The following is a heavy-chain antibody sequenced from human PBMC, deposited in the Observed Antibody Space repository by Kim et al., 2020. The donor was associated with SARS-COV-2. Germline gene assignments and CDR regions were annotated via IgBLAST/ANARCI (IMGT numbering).Heavy chain of an antibody. D-gene: IGHD6-13*01. Sequence: SETLSLTCGVSGSSITSASSYWSWIRQRPGEGLEWVGSITYSGTTYYNPSLESRVAVSMDTSNNQVSLKLRSVTAADTVKYYCARGGMRIAGARSAFDIWGQGTMVTVSA. CDR3: ARGGMRIAGARSAFDI. CDR2: ITYSGTT. CDR1: GSSITSASSY. V-gene: IGHV4-31*11. J-gene: IGHJ3*02.